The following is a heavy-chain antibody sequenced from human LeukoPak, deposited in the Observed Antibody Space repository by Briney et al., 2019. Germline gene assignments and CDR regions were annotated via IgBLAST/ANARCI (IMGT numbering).Heavy chain of an antibody. CDR3: ARESPGSYSSGRDYFDF. V-gene: IGHV1-2*02. Sequence: RASVKVSCKASGGTFSSYAISWVRQAPGQGLEWMGWINPNSGGTNFAQKFQGRVTMTRDTSITTAYMELSSLRSDDTAVYYCARESPGSYSSGRDYFDFWGQGTLVTVSS. J-gene: IGHJ4*02. CDR2: INPNSGGT. CDR1: GGTFSSYA. D-gene: IGHD6-19*01.